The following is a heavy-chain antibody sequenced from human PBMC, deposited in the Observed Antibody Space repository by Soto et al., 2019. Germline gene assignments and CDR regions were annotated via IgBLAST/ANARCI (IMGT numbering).Heavy chain of an antibody. J-gene: IGHJ4*02. V-gene: IGHV3-21*01. Sequence: GGSLRLSCAASGFTFSSYSMNWVRQAPGKGLEWVSPISSSSSYIYYADSVKGRFTISRDNAKNSLYLQMNSLRAEDTAVYYCARGPGIAAAGTWFDYWGQGTLVTVSS. D-gene: IGHD6-13*01. CDR3: ARGPGIAAAGTWFDY. CDR1: GFTFSSYS. CDR2: ISSSSSYI.